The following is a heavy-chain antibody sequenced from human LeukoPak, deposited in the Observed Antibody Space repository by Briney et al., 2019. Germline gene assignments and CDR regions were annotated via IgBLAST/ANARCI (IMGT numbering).Heavy chain of an antibody. CDR2: IYYSGST. CDR1: GGSVSSGSYY. CDR3: ARGSTYYYGSGSYYYYYGMDV. V-gene: IGHV4-61*01. Sequence: SETLSLTCTVSGGSVSSGSYYWSWIRQPPGKGLEWIGYIYYSGSTNYNPSLKSRVTISVDTSKNQFSLKLSFVTAADTAVYYCARGSTYYYGSGSYYYYYGMDVWGKGTTVTVSS. J-gene: IGHJ6*04. D-gene: IGHD3-10*01.